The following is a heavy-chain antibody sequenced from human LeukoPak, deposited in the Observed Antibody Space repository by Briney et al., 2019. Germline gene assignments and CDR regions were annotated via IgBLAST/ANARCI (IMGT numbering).Heavy chain of an antibody. J-gene: IGHJ4*02. CDR1: GFTFSSYA. V-gene: IGHV3-23*01. CDR3: AKDLLDSSGYNYFDY. D-gene: IGHD3-22*01. Sequence: GGSLRLSCAASGFTFSSYAMSWVRQAAGKGLEWVSAISGSGGNTYFTDSVKGRFTISRDNSNNALYLQMNSLRAEDTAVYYCAKDLLDSSGYNYFDYWGWGTLVTVSS. CDR2: ISGSGGNT.